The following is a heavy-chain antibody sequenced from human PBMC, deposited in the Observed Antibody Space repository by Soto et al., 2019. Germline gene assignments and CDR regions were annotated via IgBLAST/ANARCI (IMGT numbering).Heavy chain of an antibody. CDR3: ARDPPPPDY. J-gene: IGHJ4*02. V-gene: IGHV1-18*03. CDR2: ISAYTGNT. CDR1: GYTFAIYA. Sequence: QVQLVQSGAEVKKPGASVKDSCKASGYTFAIYALTWMRQAPGQGLEWMGWISAYTGNTNYAQKLQGRVTMTTDTTTSTAYLELRSLRSEDMAVYYCARDPPPPDYWGPGALVTFSS.